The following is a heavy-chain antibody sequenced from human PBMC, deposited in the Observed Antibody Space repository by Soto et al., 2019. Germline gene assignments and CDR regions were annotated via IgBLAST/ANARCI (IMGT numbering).Heavy chain of an antibody. J-gene: IGHJ3*02. CDR2: IYYTGGT. D-gene: IGHD1-26*01. Sequence: QVQLQESGPGLVKPSQTLSLTCTVSGGSISSDGSYWSWIRQHPGKDLEWIAYIYYTGGTYTNPSLTSRVTISADTSKNQFSLKLKSVTAADTAVYFCARALVGSTVEGFEIWGQGTLVTVS. V-gene: IGHV4-31*03. CDR3: ARALVGSTVEGFEI. CDR1: GGSISSDGSY.